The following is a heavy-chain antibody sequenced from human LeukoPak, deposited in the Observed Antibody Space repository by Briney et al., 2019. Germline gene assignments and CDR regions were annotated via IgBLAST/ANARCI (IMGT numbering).Heavy chain of an antibody. Sequence: PVGSLRLSCAASGFTVSSNYMSWVRQAPGKGLEWVSVIYSGGSTYYADSVEGRFTISRDNSKNTLYLQMNSLRAEDTAVYYCARGRSGSAWDLFDYWGQGTLVTVSS. CDR3: ARGRSGSAWDLFDY. D-gene: IGHD1-26*01. CDR1: GFTVSSNY. CDR2: IYSGGST. V-gene: IGHV3-53*05. J-gene: IGHJ4*02.